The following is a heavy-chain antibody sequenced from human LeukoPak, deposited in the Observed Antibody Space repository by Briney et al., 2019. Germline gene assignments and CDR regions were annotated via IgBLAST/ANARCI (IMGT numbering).Heavy chain of an antibody. V-gene: IGHV3-15*01. CDR1: GFTFSNAW. CDR3: TTSPVSSGYYGGTTRYYYMDV. J-gene: IGHJ6*03. CDR2: IKSKTDGGTT. D-gene: IGHD3-22*01. Sequence: PGGSLRLSCAASGFTFSNAWMSWVRQAPGKGLEWVGCIKSKTDGGTTDYAAPVKGRFTISRDDSRNTLYLQMNSLKTEDTAVYYCTTSPVSSGYYGGTTRYYYMDVWGKGTTVTVSS.